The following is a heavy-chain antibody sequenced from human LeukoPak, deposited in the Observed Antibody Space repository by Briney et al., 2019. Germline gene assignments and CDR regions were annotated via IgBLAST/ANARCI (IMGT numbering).Heavy chain of an antibody. CDR2: ISGSGGST. CDR1: GFTFSSYA. CDR3: AKDLADYSDSSGYYCGFDY. J-gene: IGHJ4*02. Sequence: PGGSLRLSCAASGFTFSSYAMSWVRQAPGKGLEWVSAISGSGGSTYYADSVKGRFTISRDNSKNTLYLQMNSLRAEDTAVYYCAKDLADYSDSSGYYCGFDYWGQGTLVTVSS. V-gene: IGHV3-23*01. D-gene: IGHD3-22*01.